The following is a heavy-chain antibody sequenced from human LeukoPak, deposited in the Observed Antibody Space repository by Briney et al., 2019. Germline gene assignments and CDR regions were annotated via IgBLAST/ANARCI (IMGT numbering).Heavy chain of an antibody. Sequence: SETLSLTCAVYGGSFSGYYWSWIRQPPGKGLEWIGEINHSGSTNYNPSLKSRVTISVDTSKNQLSLRLSSVTAADTAVYFCARDHGTSAWYFYWGQGTLVSVSS. CDR1: GGSFSGYY. J-gene: IGHJ4*02. D-gene: IGHD6-13*01. CDR2: INHSGST. V-gene: IGHV4-34*01. CDR3: ARDHGTSAWYFY.